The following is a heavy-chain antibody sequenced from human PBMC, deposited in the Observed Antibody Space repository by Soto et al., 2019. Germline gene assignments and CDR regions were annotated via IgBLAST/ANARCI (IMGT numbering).Heavy chain of an antibody. CDR1: GDSVTFDHSY. CDR2: IFFTGAT. Sequence: SETLSLTCIVSGDSVTFDHSYWSWIRQPPGKGLEWIGHIFFTGATTSSPSLKSRVTMSIDSSKNQFSLKLSSVTAADTAVYYCASSPLGYCSGGSCWYYFDYWGQGTLVTVSS. D-gene: IGHD2-15*01. V-gene: IGHV4-61*01. J-gene: IGHJ4*02. CDR3: ASSPLGYCSGGSCWYYFDY.